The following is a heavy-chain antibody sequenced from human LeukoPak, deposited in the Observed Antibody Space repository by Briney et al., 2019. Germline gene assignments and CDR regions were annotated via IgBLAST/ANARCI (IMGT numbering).Heavy chain of an antibody. CDR2: ISYDGSNK. CDR1: GFTFSSYG. V-gene: IGHV3-30*18. Sequence: GGSLRLSCAASGFTFSSYGMHWVRQAPGKGLEWVAVISYDGSNKYYADSVKGRFTISRDNSKNTLYLQMNSLRAEDTAVHYCAKLYDILTGLDLDYWGQGTLVTVSS. J-gene: IGHJ4*02. D-gene: IGHD3-9*01. CDR3: AKLYDILTGLDLDY.